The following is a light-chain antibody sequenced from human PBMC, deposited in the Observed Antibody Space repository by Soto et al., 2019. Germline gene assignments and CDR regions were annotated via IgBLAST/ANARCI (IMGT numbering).Light chain of an antibody. J-gene: IGKJ5*01. CDR3: QQSSTMPIT. CDR2: AAS. V-gene: IGKV1-39*01. CDR1: QSVSRY. Sequence: ASVGDRVSIPCRASQSVSRYLNWYQQKPGKAPERLIYAASTLQSGVPSRFSGSGSGTDFTLIISSLQPEDFVTYYCQQSSTMPITFGQGTRLEIK.